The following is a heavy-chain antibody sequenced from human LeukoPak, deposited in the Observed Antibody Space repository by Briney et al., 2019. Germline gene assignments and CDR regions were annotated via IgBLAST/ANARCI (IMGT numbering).Heavy chain of an antibody. CDR3: ARAILLDY. J-gene: IGHJ4*02. CDR1: GASTTTTTHY. Sequence: SQTLSLTCTVSGASTTTTTHYWSWLRLHPGKGPEWIAYIYYDAGANYNPSLKSRVTISVDTSKNQFSLKLSSVTAADTAVYYCARAILLDYWGQGTLVTVSS. D-gene: IGHD2-21*02. V-gene: IGHV4-31*03. CDR2: IYYDAGA.